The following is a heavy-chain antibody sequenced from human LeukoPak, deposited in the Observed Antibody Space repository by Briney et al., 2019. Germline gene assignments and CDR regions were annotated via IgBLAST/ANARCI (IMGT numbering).Heavy chain of an antibody. Sequence: ASVKVSCKASGGTFSSYAISWVRQAPGKGLEWMGGFDPEGGETIYAQKFQGRVTMTEDTSTDTAYMELSSLRSEDTAVYYCATDLVGGDGMDVWGQGTTVTVSS. CDR1: GGTFSSYA. D-gene: IGHD3-16*01. CDR3: ATDLVGGDGMDV. J-gene: IGHJ6*02. CDR2: FDPEGGET. V-gene: IGHV1-24*01.